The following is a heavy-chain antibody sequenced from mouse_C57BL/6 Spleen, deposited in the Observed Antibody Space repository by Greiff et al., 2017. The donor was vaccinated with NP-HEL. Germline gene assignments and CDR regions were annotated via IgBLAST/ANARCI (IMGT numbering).Heavy chain of an antibody. D-gene: IGHD2-3*01. CDR3: AREDDGYYGGSWFAY. CDR2: IDPEDGET. CDR1: GFNIKDYY. Sequence: EVKLLESGAELVKPGASVKLSCTASGFNIKDYYMHWVKQRPEQGLEWIGRIDPEDGETKYAPKFQGKATITADTSSNTAYLQLSSLTSEDTAVYYCAREDDGYYGGSWFAYWGQGTLVTVSA. J-gene: IGHJ3*01. V-gene: IGHV14-2*01.